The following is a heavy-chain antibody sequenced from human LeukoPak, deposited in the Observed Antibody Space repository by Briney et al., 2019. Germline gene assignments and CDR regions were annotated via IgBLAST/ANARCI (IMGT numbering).Heavy chain of an antibody. CDR2: IYPSGGTT. D-gene: IGHD3-22*01. CDR1: GYTFTSYY. V-gene: IGHV1-46*01. J-gene: IGHJ4*02. Sequence: ASVKVSCKASGYTFTSYYMHWVRQAPGQGLEWMGIIYPSGGTTTYAQKFQGRVTMTRDTSTSTVYMELNTLRSEDTAVYYCARGSNYYYDVTADYPRYWGQGTLVTVSS. CDR3: ARGSNYYYDVTADYPRY.